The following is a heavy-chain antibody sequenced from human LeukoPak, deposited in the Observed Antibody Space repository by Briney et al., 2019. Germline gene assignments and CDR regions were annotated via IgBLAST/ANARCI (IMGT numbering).Heavy chain of an antibody. V-gene: IGHV4-34*01. Sequence: SETLSLTCAVYGGSFSGYYWSWIRQPPGKGLEWIGEINHIGSTNYNPSLKSRVTISVDTSKNQFSLKLSSVTAADTAVYYCARESGYIYGYNEKFFDYWGQGTLVTVSS. CDR1: GGSFSGYY. D-gene: IGHD5-18*01. CDR3: ARESGYIYGYNEKFFDY. CDR2: INHIGST. J-gene: IGHJ4*02.